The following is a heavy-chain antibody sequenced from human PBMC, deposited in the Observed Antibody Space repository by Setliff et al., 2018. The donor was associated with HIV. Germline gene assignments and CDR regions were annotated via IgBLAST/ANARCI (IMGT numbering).Heavy chain of an antibody. J-gene: IGHJ6*02. CDR3: ARGPRDSSGWYSYYYGMDV. CDR2: IIPILGIA. V-gene: IGHV1-69*10. CDR1: GGTFSSYA. D-gene: IGHD6-19*01. Sequence: ASVKVSCKASGGTFSSYAISWVRQAPGQGLEWMGGIIPILGIANYAQKFQGRVTITADESTSTAYMELSSLRSEDTAVYYCARGPRDSSGWYSYYYGMDVWGQGTTVTVSS.